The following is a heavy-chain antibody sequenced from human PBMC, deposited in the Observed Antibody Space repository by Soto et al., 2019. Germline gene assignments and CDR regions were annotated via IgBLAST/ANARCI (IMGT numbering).Heavy chain of an antibody. CDR3: AMLGGWSGGSSGMDV. Sequence: EVQLVESGGGLVQPGGSLRLSCAASGLIFSDYHMDWVRQAPGKGLEWVGRIRRKANSYTTEYAASVKGRFTISRDDSTNSPYLEMNSLKSDDTAVYYCAMLGGWSGGSSGMDVWGQGTTVTVSS. J-gene: IGHJ6*02. CDR1: GLIFSDYH. V-gene: IGHV3-72*01. CDR2: IRRKANSYTT. D-gene: IGHD6-19*01.